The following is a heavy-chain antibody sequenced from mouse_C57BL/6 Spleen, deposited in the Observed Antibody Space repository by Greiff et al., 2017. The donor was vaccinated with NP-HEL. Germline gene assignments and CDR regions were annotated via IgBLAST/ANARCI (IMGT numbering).Heavy chain of an antibody. D-gene: IGHD1-1*01. CDR3: ARSVITTVVHYYAMDY. J-gene: IGHJ4*01. CDR2: INPSNGGT. CDR1: GYTFTSYW. Sequence: QVQLQQPGTELVKPGASVKLSCKASGYTFTSYWMHWVKQRPGQGLKWIGNINPSNGGTNYNEKFKSKATLTVDKSSSTAYMQLSSLTSEDSAVYYCARSVITTVVHYYAMDYWGQGTSVTVSS. V-gene: IGHV1-53*01.